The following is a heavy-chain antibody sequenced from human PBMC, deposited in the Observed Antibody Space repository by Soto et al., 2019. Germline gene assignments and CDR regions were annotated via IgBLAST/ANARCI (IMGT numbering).Heavy chain of an antibody. V-gene: IGHV3-33*01. D-gene: IGHD2-21*02. CDR3: ARESYCGGDCYAGVDY. CDR2: IWYHGDK. CDR1: GFTFSGTG. J-gene: IGHJ4*02. Sequence: QVQLVESGGGVVQPGRSLRLSCVASGFTFSGTGMYWVRQARGKGLEWVALIWYHGDKYYADSVMGRFTISRDNSKNTLYLQMNSLKAEDTAVYYCARESYCGGDCYAGVDYWGQGTLVTVSS.